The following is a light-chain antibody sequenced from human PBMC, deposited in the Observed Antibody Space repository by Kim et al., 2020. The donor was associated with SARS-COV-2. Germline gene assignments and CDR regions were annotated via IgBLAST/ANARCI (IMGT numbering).Light chain of an antibody. CDR2: GAS. Sequence: LSPGERATLSCRASQSVSSSYLAWYQQKPGQAPRRLIYGASSRATGIPGRFSGSGSGTDFTLTISRLEPEDFAVYYCQQYGSSLYTFGQGTKLEI. V-gene: IGKV3-20*01. J-gene: IGKJ2*01. CDR3: QQYGSSLYT. CDR1: QSVSSSY.